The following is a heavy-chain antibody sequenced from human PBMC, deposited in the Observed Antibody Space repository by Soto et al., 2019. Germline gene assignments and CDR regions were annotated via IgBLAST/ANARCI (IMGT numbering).Heavy chain of an antibody. CDR1: GFNFSDYW. D-gene: IGHD6-13*01. V-gene: IGHV3-74*01. CDR2: IKSDGSSI. CDR3: ARGLKGYYGTDV. J-gene: IGHJ6*02. Sequence: EVQPVESGGGLVQPGGSLRLSCAASGFNFSDYWMHWVRQAPGKGLVWVSRIKSDGSSISYADSVRGRFTISRDNAMNTLYLQMNTLRAEDTAVYYCARGLKGYYGTDVRGQGTTVTVSS.